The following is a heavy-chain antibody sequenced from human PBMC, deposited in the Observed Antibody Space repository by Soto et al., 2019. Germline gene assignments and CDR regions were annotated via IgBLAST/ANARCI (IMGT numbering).Heavy chain of an antibody. CDR2: IYYSGST. Sequence: SETLSLTCTVSGGSISSYYWSWIRQPPGKGLEWIGYIYYSGSTNYNPSLKSRVTISVDTSKNQFSLKLSSVTAADTAVYYCAREGPTVVFDYWGQGTLVTVSS. V-gene: IGHV4-59*01. CDR1: GGSISSYY. D-gene: IGHD4-17*01. J-gene: IGHJ4*02. CDR3: AREGPTVVFDY.